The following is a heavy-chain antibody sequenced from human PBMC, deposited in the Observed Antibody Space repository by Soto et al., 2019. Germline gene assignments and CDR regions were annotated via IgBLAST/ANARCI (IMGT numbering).Heavy chain of an antibody. CDR1: GFTFSSYA. J-gene: IGHJ4*02. CDR2: ISYDGSNK. D-gene: IGHD4-17*01. CDR3: ARPLYGGTSLWDY. V-gene: IGHV3-30-3*01. Sequence: QVQLVESGGGVVQPGRSLRLSCAASGFTFSSYAMHWVRQAPGKGLEWVAVISYDGSNKYYADSVKGRFTISRDNSKNTLYLQMNSLRAEDTAVYYCARPLYGGTSLWDYWGQGTLVTVSS.